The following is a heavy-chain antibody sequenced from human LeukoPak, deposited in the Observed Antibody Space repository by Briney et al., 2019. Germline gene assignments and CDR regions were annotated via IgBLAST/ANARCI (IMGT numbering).Heavy chain of an antibody. D-gene: IGHD6-19*01. V-gene: IGHV4-59*01. CDR2: IYYSGST. CDR3: ASQRNKQWLRVY. CDR1: GGSISSYY. Sequence: SSETLSLTCTVSGGSISSYYWSWIRQPPGKGLEWIGYIYYSGSTNYNPSLKSRVTISVDTSKKQFSLKLSSVTAADTAVYYCASQRNKQWLRVYWGQGTLVTVSS. J-gene: IGHJ4*02.